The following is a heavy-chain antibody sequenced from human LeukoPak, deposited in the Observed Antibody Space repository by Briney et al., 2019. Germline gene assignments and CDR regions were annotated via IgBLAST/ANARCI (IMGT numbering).Heavy chain of an antibody. V-gene: IGHV3-64*04. J-gene: IGHJ4*02. CDR2: ITVTEHIT. CDR1: GFTFSSFA. D-gene: IGHD3-10*01. Sequence: GGSLRLSCSASGFTFSSFAMHWVSQAPGKGPEYVAAITVTEHITFYADSVKGRFTISRDNAKNSLYLQMSSLRDEDTALYYCARSGGSGTSFDSWGQGTLVTVSS. CDR3: ARSGGSGTSFDS.